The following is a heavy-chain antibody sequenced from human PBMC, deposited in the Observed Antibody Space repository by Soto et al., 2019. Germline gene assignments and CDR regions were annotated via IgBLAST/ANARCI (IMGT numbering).Heavy chain of an antibody. CDR2: ISAYNGNT. CDR3: SRHGIAAPLGGPIYYYYVYMDV. J-gene: IGHJ6*03. V-gene: IGHV1-18*01. Sequence: QVQLVQSGAEVKKPGASVKVSCKASGYTFTSYGISWVRQAPGQGLEWMGWISAYNGNTNYAQRLQGRGTMTTDTSTSTEYMELRSLRSDDTAVYYCSRHGIAAPLGGPIYYYYVYMDVWGKGTTVTVYS. D-gene: IGHD6-13*01. CDR1: GYTFTSYG.